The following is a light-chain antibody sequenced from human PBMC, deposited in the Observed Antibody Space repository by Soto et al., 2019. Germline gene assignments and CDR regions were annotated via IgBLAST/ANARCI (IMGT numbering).Light chain of an antibody. V-gene: IGKV3-11*01. CDR2: DAS. Sequence: EIVLTQSPATLSLSPGERATLSCRASQSVSRYLAWYQQTPGQAPRLLIYDASSRATGIPARFSGCGSGTDFTITISRPEPEEFAVYQRQRRSSWPITFGQGTRLEIK. CDR3: QRRSSWPIT. J-gene: IGKJ5*01. CDR1: QSVSRY.